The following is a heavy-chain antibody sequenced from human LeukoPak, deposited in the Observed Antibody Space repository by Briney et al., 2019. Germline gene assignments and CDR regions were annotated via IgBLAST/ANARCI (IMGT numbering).Heavy chain of an antibody. V-gene: IGHV4-59*08. J-gene: IGHJ6*02. Sequence: PSETLSLTCTVSGGSISSYYWSWIRQPPGKGLEWIGYIYYSGSTNYNPSPKSRVTISVDTSKNQFSLKLSSVTAADTAVYYCARQRGIAAAGTNSYYYYYGMDVWGQGTTVTVSS. CDR1: GGSISSYY. CDR3: ARQRGIAAAGTNSYYYYYGMDV. CDR2: IYYSGST. D-gene: IGHD6-13*01.